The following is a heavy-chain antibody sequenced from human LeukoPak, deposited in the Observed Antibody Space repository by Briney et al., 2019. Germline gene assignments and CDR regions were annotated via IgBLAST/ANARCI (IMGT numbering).Heavy chain of an antibody. CDR1: GFTFSSYS. Sequence: GGSLRLSCAASGFTFSSYSMSWVRQAPGKGLEWVSAISGSDDSTYHADSVKGRFPISRDNSKNALYLQMNSLRAEDTAVYYCAKSVCGPLTCYALDYWGQGTLVTVSS. D-gene: IGHD2-2*01. J-gene: IGHJ4*02. CDR3: AKSVCGPLTCYALDY. CDR2: ISGSDDST. V-gene: IGHV3-23*01.